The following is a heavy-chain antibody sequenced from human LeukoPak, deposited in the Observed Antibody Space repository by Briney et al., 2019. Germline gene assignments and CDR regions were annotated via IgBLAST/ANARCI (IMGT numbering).Heavy chain of an antibody. D-gene: IGHD4-17*01. Sequence: ASVKVSCKASGYTFTSYGISWVRQAPGQGLEWMGWISAYNGNTNYAQKLQGRVTMTTDTSTSTAYMELSSLRSEDTAVYYCARGRRARDYGDLLDYWGQGTLVTVSS. CDR2: ISAYNGNT. CDR1: GYTFTSYG. J-gene: IGHJ4*02. V-gene: IGHV1-18*01. CDR3: ARGRRARDYGDLLDY.